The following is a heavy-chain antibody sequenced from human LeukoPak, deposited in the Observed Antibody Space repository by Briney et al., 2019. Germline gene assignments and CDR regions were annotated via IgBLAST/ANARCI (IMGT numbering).Heavy chain of an antibody. V-gene: IGHV1-18*01. D-gene: IGHD2-2*03. CDR3: ASKLDIVVVPAVIGDDAFDI. CDR2: ISAYNGNT. CDR1: GYTFTSYG. Sequence: ASVNVSCKASGYTFTSYGISWVRQAPGQGLEWMGWISAYNGNTNYAQKLQGRVTMTTDTSTSTAYMELRSLRSDDTAVYYCASKLDIVVVPAVIGDDAFDIWGQGTMVTVSS. J-gene: IGHJ3*02.